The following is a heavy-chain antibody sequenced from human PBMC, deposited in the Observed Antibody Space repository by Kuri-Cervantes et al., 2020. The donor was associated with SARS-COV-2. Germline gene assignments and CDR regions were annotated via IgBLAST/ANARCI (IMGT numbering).Heavy chain of an antibody. D-gene: IGHD6-6*01. CDR3: ARGPIAARIYGMDV. Sequence: ASVKVSCKASGYTFTGYYMHWVRQAPGQGLEWMGWINPNSGGTNYAQKFQGRVTITADESTSTAYMELSSLRSEDTAVYYCARGPIAARIYGMDVWGQGTTVTVSS. CDR1: GYTFTGYY. V-gene: IGHV1-2*02. J-gene: IGHJ6*02. CDR2: INPNSGGT.